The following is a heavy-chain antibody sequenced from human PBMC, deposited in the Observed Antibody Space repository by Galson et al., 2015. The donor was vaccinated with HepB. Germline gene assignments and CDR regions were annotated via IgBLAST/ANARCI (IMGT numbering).Heavy chain of an antibody. CDR2: IKSRTDGGTT. CDR1: GFSFTNAW. J-gene: IGHJ5*02. V-gene: IGHV3-15*01. D-gene: IGHD3-3*01. Sequence: SLRLSCAASGFSFTNAWMSWVRQAPGKGLEWVGHIKSRTDGGTTDYAAPVKDRFTISRDDSKTTWYLQMNSLKTEDTAVYYCTTLASPADYDFWSGHSNWFDPWGQGTLVTVSS. CDR3: TTLASPADYDFWSGHSNWFDP.